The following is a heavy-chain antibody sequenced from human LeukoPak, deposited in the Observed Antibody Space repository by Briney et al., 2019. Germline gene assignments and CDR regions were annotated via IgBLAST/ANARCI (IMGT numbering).Heavy chain of an antibody. CDR3: ARDERDCRGGSCLYDAFDI. Sequence: ASVKVSCTASGYTFTGYAMHWVRLAPGLSLEWMGWINAGNGNTKYSQKFQGRVTLTRDTSASTAYMELSSLRSEDTAVYYCARDERDCRGGSCLYDAFDIWGQGTMVIVSS. D-gene: IGHD2-15*01. V-gene: IGHV1-3*01. J-gene: IGHJ3*02. CDR1: GYTFTGYA. CDR2: INAGNGNT.